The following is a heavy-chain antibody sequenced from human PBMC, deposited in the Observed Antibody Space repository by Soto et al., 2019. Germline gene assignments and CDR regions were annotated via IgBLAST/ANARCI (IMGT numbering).Heavy chain of an antibody. Sequence: LSLTCAVSCDSITSRHWWNWVGQPRGKGLEWIGQSSHNGSTNYNPSLTSRVTISVDKSKNHCSLKLTSVTAADTAVYYCAARHFWSGHWTDRRLDYWGQGTLVTVYS. CDR1: CDSITSRHW. J-gene: IGHJ4*02. CDR3: AARHFWSGHWTDRRLDY. V-gene: IGHV4-4*02. D-gene: IGHD3-3*02. CDR2: SSHNGST.